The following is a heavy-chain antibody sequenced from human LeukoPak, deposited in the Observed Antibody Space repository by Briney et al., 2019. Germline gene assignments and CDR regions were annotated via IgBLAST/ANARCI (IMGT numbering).Heavy chain of an antibody. CDR1: GYTFTSYY. Sequence: ASVKVSCKASGYTFTSYYMHWVRQAPGQGLGWMGIINPSGGSTSYAQKFQGRVTMTRDTSTSTVYMELSSLRSEDTAVYYCASGTYYYDSSGYYYAGVFDYWGQGTLVTVSS. J-gene: IGHJ4*02. CDR2: INPSGGST. D-gene: IGHD3-22*01. V-gene: IGHV1-46*01. CDR3: ASGTYYYDSSGYYYAGVFDY.